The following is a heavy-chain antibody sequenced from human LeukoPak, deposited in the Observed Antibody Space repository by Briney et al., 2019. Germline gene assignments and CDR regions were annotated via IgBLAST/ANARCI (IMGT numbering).Heavy chain of an antibody. V-gene: IGHV3-33*01. Sequence: GGSLRLSCAASGFTFSSYGMHWDRQAPGRGLGWVAIIWYDGSNRYYADSMKGRFTISRDNSKNTLYLQMNSLRAEDTAVYYCARNWGDHFDWLHDYWGQGTLVTVSS. CDR1: GFTFSSYG. CDR3: ARNWGDHFDWLHDY. CDR2: IWYDGSNR. J-gene: IGHJ4*02. D-gene: IGHD3-9*01.